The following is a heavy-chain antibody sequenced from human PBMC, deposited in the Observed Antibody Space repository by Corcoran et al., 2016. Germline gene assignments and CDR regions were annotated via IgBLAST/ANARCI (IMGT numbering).Heavy chain of an antibody. CDR1: GFTFSSYA. V-gene: IGHV3-23*01. D-gene: IGHD3-3*01. CDR2: ISGSGGST. CDR3: AKAPCWSGSLPGTLHNYGMDV. J-gene: IGHJ6*02. Sequence: EVQLLESGGGLVQPGGSLRLSCAASGFTFSSYAMSWVRQAPGKGLEWVSAISGSGGSTYYADSVKGRFTISRDNSKNTLYLQMNSLRAEDTAVYYCAKAPCWSGSLPGTLHNYGMDVWGQGTTVTVSS.